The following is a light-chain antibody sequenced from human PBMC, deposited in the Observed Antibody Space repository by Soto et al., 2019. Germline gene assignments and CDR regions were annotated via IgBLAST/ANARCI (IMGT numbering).Light chain of an antibody. J-gene: IGKJ5*01. CDR3: HQRQYWPPIT. Sequence: EIVLTQSPATLSLSPGERATLSFRTSLSVSVYLDWYQQKPGQAPRLLISDASNRATGIPARFSGSGSGTGFTLTISSLEPEDFAVYYCHQRQYWPPITFGQGTRLEIK. CDR1: LSVSVY. CDR2: DAS. V-gene: IGKV3-11*01.